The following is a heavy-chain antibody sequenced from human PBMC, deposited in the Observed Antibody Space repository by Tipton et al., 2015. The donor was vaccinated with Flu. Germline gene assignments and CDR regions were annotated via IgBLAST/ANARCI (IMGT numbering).Heavy chain of an antibody. J-gene: IGHJ3*02. CDR2: MNPNSGNT. CDR1: GYTFTSYD. Sequence: QVQLVQSGAEVKKPGASVKVSCKASGYTFTSYDINWVRQATGQGLEWMGWMNPNSGNTGYAQKFQGRVTMTRNTSISTAYMELSSLRSEDTAVYYCASNGGRQYCSGGSCYDNHDAFDIWGQGTMVTVSS. V-gene: IGHV1-8*01. CDR3: ASNGGRQYCSGGSCYDNHDAFDI. D-gene: IGHD2-15*01.